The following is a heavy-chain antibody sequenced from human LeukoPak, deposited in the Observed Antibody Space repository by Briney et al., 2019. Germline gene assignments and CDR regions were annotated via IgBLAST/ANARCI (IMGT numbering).Heavy chain of an antibody. Sequence: SETLSLTCTVSGGSISSSSYYWGWIRQPPGKGLEWIGSIYYSGSTYYNPSLKSRVTISVDTSKNQFSLKLSSVTAADTAVYYCARDSSSGYLWGQGTLVTVSS. D-gene: IGHD6-19*01. CDR1: GGSISSSSYY. CDR3: ARDSSSGYL. CDR2: IYYSGST. V-gene: IGHV4-39*07. J-gene: IGHJ4*02.